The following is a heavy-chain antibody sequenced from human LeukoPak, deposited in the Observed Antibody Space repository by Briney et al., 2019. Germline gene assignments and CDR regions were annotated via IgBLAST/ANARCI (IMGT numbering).Heavy chain of an antibody. Sequence: SGTLSLTCACSGGTISSSNWWGWVRQPPGKGLEWIGGIYHSGRTNYNPSLKSRVTISVDKSKNQFSLKLSSVTAADTAVNYCARDMPMRPGYFDLWGRGTLVTVSS. D-gene: IGHD2-2*01. V-gene: IGHV4-4*02. CDR2: IYHSGRT. CDR1: GGTISSSNW. J-gene: IGHJ2*01. CDR3: ARDMPMRPGYFDL.